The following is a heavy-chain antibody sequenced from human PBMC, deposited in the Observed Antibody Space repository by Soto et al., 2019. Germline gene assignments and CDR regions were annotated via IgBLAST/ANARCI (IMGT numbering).Heavy chain of an antibody. Sequence: SETLSLTCTVSGGSLSSGNFSWTRIRQPPGKGLEWIGYIYYTKDTNYNLSLKSRVTMLVDTSKNQFSLKLSSVTAADTAVYYCARLIRRDWFDPWGQGTLVTVSS. CDR2: IYYTKDT. D-gene: IGHD2-8*01. V-gene: IGHV4-61*01. CDR3: ARLIRRDWFDP. J-gene: IGHJ5*02. CDR1: GGSLSSGNFS.